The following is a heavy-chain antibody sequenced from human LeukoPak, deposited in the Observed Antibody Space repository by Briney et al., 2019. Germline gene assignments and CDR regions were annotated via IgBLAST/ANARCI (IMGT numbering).Heavy chain of an antibody. V-gene: IGHV5-51*01. CDR2: IYPGDSDT. Sequence: GASLKISCKGSGYSFTSYRIGWVRQMPGKGLEWMGIIYPGDSDTRYSPSFQGQVTISADKSISTAYLQWSSLKASDTAMYYCARQERVVAYDAFDIWGQGTMVTVSS. J-gene: IGHJ3*02. D-gene: IGHD2-15*01. CDR1: GYSFTSYR. CDR3: ARQERVVAYDAFDI.